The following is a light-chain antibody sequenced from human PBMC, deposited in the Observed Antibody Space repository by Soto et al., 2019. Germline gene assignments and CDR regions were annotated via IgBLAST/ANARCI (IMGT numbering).Light chain of an antibody. CDR2: EGS. CDR1: SSDVGSYNL. J-gene: IGLJ3*02. Sequence: QSALTQPASVSGSPGQSITISCTGTSSDVGSYNLVSWYQHHPGKAPKLMIYEGSKRPSGVSNRFSGSKSGNTASLTISGLQAEDEADYYCCSYVGSSIWVFGGGTKVTVL. V-gene: IGLV2-23*01. CDR3: CSYVGSSIWV.